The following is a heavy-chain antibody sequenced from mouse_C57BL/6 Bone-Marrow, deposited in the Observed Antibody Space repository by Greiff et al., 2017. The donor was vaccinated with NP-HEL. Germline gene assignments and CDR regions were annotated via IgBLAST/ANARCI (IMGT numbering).Heavy chain of an antibody. J-gene: IGHJ2*01. Sequence: VQLQQSVAELVRPGASVKLSCTASGFNIKNTYMHWVKQRPEQGLEWIGRIDPANGNTKYAAKFQGKATITADTSSNTAYLQLSSLTSEDTAIYYCASYFPYSYGSSHSLFGYWGQGTTLTVSS. CDR2: IDPANGNT. CDR3: ASYFPYSYGSSHSLFGY. D-gene: IGHD1-1*01. CDR1: GFNIKNTY. V-gene: IGHV14-3*01.